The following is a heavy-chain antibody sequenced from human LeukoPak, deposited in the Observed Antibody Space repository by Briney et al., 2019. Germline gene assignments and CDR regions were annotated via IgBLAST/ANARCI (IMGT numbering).Heavy chain of an antibody. CDR2: IYPGDSDT. D-gene: IGHD4-17*01. CDR1: GYDFTNYW. J-gene: IGHJ4*02. Sequence: GESLKISCKGSGYDFTNYWIGWVRQMPGKGLEWMGIIYPGDSDTRYSPSFQGQVTFPADKSINTAFLQWASLKASGTAVYYCARQYYGDYYYDYWGQGTLVTVSS. CDR3: ARQYYGDYYYDY. V-gene: IGHV5-51*01.